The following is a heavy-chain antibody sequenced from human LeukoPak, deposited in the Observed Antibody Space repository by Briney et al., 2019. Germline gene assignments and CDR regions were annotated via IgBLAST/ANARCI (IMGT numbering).Heavy chain of an antibody. D-gene: IGHD5-18*01. CDR2: IKQDGSEK. V-gene: IGHV3-7*01. CDR3: ARFGDTAMDSTGWLLGAFDI. CDR1: GFTFSSYW. Sequence: GGSLRLSCAASGFTFSSYWMSWVRQAPGKGLEWVANIKQDGSEKYYVDSVKGRFTISRDNAKNSLYLQMNSLRAEDTAVYYCARFGDTAMDSTGWLLGAFDIWGQGTMVTVSS. J-gene: IGHJ3*02.